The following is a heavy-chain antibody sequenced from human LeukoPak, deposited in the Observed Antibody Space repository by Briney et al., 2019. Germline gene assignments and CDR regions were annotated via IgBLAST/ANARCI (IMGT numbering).Heavy chain of an antibody. D-gene: IGHD4-4*01. CDR3: AKSPDYSSPLLGFDY. CDR2: INPNSGGT. J-gene: IGHJ4*02. CDR1: EYIFTDYY. V-gene: IGHV1-2*02. Sequence: ALVKVSRKASEYIFTDYYIHWVRQAPGQGLEWLGWINPNSGGTNYAPKFQDRFTMTVDKSISTIYLELSRLTSDDTAIFYCAKSPDYSSPLLGFDYWGQGTLVTVSS.